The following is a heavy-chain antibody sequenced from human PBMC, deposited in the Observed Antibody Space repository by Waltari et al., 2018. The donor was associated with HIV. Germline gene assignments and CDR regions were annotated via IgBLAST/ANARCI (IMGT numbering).Heavy chain of an antibody. V-gene: IGHV4-39*07. CDR3: ATRALNIAAADWGIDY. CDR2: IYYSGST. CDR1: GGSISSSSYY. D-gene: IGHD6-13*01. Sequence: QLQLQESGPGLVKPSETLSLTCTVSGGSISSSSYYWGWIRQPPGKGLEWIGSIYYSGSTYYNPSLKSRVTISVDTSKNQFSLKLSSVTAADTAVYYCATRALNIAAADWGIDYWGQGTLVTVSS. J-gene: IGHJ4*02.